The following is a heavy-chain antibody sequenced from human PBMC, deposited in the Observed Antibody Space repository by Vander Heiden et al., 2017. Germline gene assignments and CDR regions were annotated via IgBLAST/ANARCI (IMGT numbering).Heavy chain of an antibody. CDR1: GFTVSSNY. D-gene: IGHD3-22*01. CDR2: LYSSGTT. Sequence: EVQLVASGGGLIQPGGSLRLSCAASGFTVSSNYMTWVGQAAGKGLEWVSVLYSSGTTYYADSMEGRFIISRDNSKNTLYLQMNSLRAEDTAVYYCAKTAGSDSSGYYYDFWGQGTLVTVSS. J-gene: IGHJ4*02. CDR3: AKTAGSDSSGYYYDF. V-gene: IGHV3-53*01.